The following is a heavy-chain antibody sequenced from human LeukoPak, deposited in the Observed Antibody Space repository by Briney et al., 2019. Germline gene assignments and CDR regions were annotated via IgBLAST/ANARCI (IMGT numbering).Heavy chain of an antibody. CDR3: ARAGYCSGGSCYSGLDY. V-gene: IGHV3-21*01. CDR1: GFTFSSYG. CDR2: ISSSSSYI. J-gene: IGHJ4*02. D-gene: IGHD2-15*01. Sequence: PGGTLRLSCAASGFTFSSYGMSWVRQAPGKGLEWVSSISSSSSYIYYADSVKGRFTISRDNAKNSLYLQMNSLRAEDTAVYYCARAGYCSGGSCYSGLDYWGQGTLVTVSS.